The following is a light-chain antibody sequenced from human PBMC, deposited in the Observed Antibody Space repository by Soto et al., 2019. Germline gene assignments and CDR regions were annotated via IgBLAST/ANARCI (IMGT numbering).Light chain of an antibody. CDR3: QQYNNWPWT. Sequence: EIQMTQSPSTLSGSLGERATLSCRASQSISSCLAWYQQRPGKAPKLLIYDASSLESGVPSRFSGSGSGTEFTLTISSLQSVDFAVYSCQQYNNWPWTFGQGTKVDTK. CDR1: QSISSC. V-gene: IGKV1-5*01. CDR2: DAS. J-gene: IGKJ1*01.